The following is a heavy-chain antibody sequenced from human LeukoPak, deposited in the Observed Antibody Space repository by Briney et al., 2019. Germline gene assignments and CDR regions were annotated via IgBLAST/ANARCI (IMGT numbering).Heavy chain of an antibody. CDR2: MNPNSGDT. J-gene: IGHJ4*02. CDR1: GYTFTSYD. D-gene: IGHD4/OR15-4a*01. V-gene: IGHV1-8*01. Sequence: GASVKVSCKASGYTFTSYDINWVRQATGQGLEWMGWMNPNSGDTGYAQKFQGRVTMTRNPSISTAYMELSSLRSEDTAVYYCARCLRGARGGVGAYWGQGTLVTVSS. CDR3: ARCLRGARGGVGAY.